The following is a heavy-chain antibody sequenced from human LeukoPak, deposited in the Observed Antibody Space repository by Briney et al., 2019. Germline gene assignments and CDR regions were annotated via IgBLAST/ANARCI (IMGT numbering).Heavy chain of an antibody. D-gene: IGHD3-3*01. CDR2: ISGSGGST. Sequence: LSGGSLRLSCAASGFTFSSYAMSWVRQAPGKGLEWVSAISGSGGSTYYADSVKGRFTISRDNSKNTLYLQMNSLRAEDTAVYYCAKHEPQTYYDFWSGYQYYYYGMDVWGQGTTVTVSS. CDR3: AKHEPQTYYDFWSGYQYYYYGMDV. CDR1: GFTFSSYA. J-gene: IGHJ6*02. V-gene: IGHV3-23*01.